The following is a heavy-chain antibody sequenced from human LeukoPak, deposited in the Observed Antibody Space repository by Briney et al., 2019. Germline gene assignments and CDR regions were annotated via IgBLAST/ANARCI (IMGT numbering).Heavy chain of an antibody. CDR2: IKQDGSEK. D-gene: IGHD2-2*02. V-gene: IGHV3-7*01. J-gene: IGHJ4*02. CDR3: ASVVVPAAIPYTFDY. Sequence: QPRGSLRLSCAASGFTFSSYWLSWARQAPGKGLECVANIKQDGSEKYYVDSVKGRFTISRDNAKNSLYLQMNSLRAEDTAVYYCASVVVPAAIPYTFDYWGQGTLVTVSS. CDR1: GFTFSSYW.